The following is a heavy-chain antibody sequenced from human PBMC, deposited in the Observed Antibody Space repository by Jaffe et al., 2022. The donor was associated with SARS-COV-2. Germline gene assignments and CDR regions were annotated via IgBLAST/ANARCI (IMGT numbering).Heavy chain of an antibody. J-gene: IGHJ6*03. D-gene: IGHD3-22*01. CDR3: TRLEVRDYYDSSGSGPDYYYYMDV. CDR1: GFSFSDYH. Sequence: QVQLVESGGGLVQPGGSLRLSCAASGFSFSDYHMSWIRQAPGGALEWLSNIDNRGTTIHNADSMKGRFTISRDNAKNSLYLQMTRLRTEDTAVYHCTRLEVRDYYDSSGSGPDYYYYMDVWGKGTTVIVSS. V-gene: IGHV3-11*01. CDR2: IDNRGTTI.